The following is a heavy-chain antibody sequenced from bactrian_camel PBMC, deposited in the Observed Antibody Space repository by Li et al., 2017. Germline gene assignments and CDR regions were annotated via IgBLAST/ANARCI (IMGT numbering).Heavy chain of an antibody. V-gene: IGHV3S1*01. Sequence: HVQLVESGGGSVQAGGSLRLSCAASGEISTYDCREWFRRAPWKEPEELAGIYTGGSGTWYADSVKGRFTISPGNATNTVSLQMNSLKPEDTATYYCAANAGYCYSRAPLLASQYKFWGQGTQVTVS. CDR1: GEISTYDC. CDR3: AANAGYCYSRAPLLASQYKF. D-gene: IGHD1*01. CDR2: IYTGGSGT. J-gene: IGHJ4*01.